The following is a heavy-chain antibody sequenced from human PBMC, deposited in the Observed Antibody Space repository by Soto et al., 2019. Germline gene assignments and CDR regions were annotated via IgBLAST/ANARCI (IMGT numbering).Heavy chain of an antibody. V-gene: IGHV3-30*03. Sequence: PGGSLRLSCAASGFTFSSYGMHWVRQAPGKGLEWVAVISYDGSNKYYADSVKGRFTISRDNSKNTLYLQMNSLRAEDTAVYYCARDYDFWSGSPHYYYYGMDVWGQGTTVTVSS. D-gene: IGHD3-3*01. CDR1: GFTFSSYG. J-gene: IGHJ6*02. CDR2: ISYDGSNK. CDR3: ARDYDFWSGSPHYYYYGMDV.